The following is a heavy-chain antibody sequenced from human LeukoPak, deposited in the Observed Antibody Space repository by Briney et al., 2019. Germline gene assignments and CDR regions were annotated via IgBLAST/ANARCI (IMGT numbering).Heavy chain of an antibody. J-gene: IGHJ3*02. CDR2: IYHSGST. CDR3: ARVLMVVAATDAFAI. CDR1: GGSISTYY. V-gene: IGHV4-59*01. D-gene: IGHD2-15*01. Sequence: SETLSLTCTLSGGSISTYYWSWIRQPPGKGLEWIGYIYHSGSTNYNPSLKSRVTISVDTSKNQFSLKLSSVTAADTAVYYCARVLMVVAATDAFAIWGQGAMVTVSS.